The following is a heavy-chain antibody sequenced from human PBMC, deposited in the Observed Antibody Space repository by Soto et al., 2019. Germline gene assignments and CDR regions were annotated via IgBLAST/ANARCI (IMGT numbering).Heavy chain of an antibody. CDR3: AKDRGHDILTGYYNGPFAP. CDR1: GFTFSSYA. J-gene: IGHJ5*02. V-gene: IGHV3-23*01. Sequence: GGSLRLSCAASGFTFSSYAMSWVRQAPGKGLEWVSAISGSGGSTYYADSVKGRFTISRDNSKNTLYLQMNSLRAEDTAVYYCAKDRGHDILTGYYNGPFAPWGQGTLVTVTS. CDR2: ISGSGGST. D-gene: IGHD3-9*01.